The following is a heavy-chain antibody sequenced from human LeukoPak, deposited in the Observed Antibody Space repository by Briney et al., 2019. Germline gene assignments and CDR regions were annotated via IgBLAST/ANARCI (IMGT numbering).Heavy chain of an antibody. J-gene: IGHJ4*02. V-gene: IGHV4-59*11. CDR1: SGSISSHY. CDR2: IFYSGST. CDR3: ARVTGYMIEDYFDY. Sequence: SETLSLTCSVSSGSISSHYWSWIRQPPGKGLEWIGYIFYSGSTNYNPSLKSRVTISVDTSKNQFSLKLRSVTAADTAVYYCARVTGYMIEDYFDYWGQGTLVTVSS. D-gene: IGHD3-22*01.